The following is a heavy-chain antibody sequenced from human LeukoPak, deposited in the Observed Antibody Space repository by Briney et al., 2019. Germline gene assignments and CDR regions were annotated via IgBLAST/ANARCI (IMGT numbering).Heavy chain of an antibody. V-gene: IGHV3-30*03. CDR1: GFSFSSYG. CDR2: ISYDGSNE. D-gene: IGHD5-18*01. Sequence: GRSLRLSCAASGFSFSSYGMHWVRQAPGKGLEWVAVISYDGSNEYFADSVKGRFTVSRDNSKNTLYLQMNSLRAEDTAVYYCARSRVPRRGYSYGYNFDYWGQGTLVTVSS. J-gene: IGHJ4*02. CDR3: ARSRVPRRGYSYGYNFDY.